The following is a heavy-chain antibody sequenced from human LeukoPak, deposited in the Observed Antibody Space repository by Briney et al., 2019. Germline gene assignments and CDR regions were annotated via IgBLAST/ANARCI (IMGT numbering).Heavy chain of an antibody. D-gene: IGHD3-3*01. J-gene: IGHJ6*03. CDR1: GFTFSDYW. CDR2: INNDGSST. Sequence: GGSLRLSCAASGFTFSDYWMHWVRQAPGKGLVYVSRINNDGSSTNHADSVKGRFTISRDNAKNSLYLQMNSLRAEDTALYYCARSYTYYDFWSGYSNDYYYMDVWGKGTTVTVSS. V-gene: IGHV3-74*01. CDR3: ARSYTYYDFWSGYSNDYYYMDV.